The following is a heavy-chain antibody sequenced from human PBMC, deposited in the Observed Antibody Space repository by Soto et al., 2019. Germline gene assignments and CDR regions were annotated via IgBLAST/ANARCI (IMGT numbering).Heavy chain of an antibody. CDR1: GSSISSSSYY. CDR2: IYYSGST. Sequence: SETLSLTCTVSGSSISSSSYYWGWIRQPPGKGLEWIGSIYYSGSTYYNTSLKSRVTISVATSKNQFSLKLSSVTAADTAVYYCARLFEGLGYCSSTSCSHFDYWGQGTLVTVS. D-gene: IGHD2-2*01. CDR3: ARLFEGLGYCSSTSCSHFDY. V-gene: IGHV4-39*01. J-gene: IGHJ4*02.